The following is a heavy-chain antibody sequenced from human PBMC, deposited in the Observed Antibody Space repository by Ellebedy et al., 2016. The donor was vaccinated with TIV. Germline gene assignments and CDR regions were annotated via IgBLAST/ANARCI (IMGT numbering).Heavy chain of an antibody. CDR1: GYTFTSYY. D-gene: IGHD3-22*01. Sequence: AASVKVSCKASGYTFTSYYMHWVRQAPGQGLELMGIINPSGGSTSYAKKFQGRVNMTRDTSTSTVYMELSSLRSEDTAVYYCARDSYDSSGFDCWGQGTLVTVSS. J-gene: IGHJ4*02. CDR2: INPSGGST. V-gene: IGHV1-46*01. CDR3: ARDSYDSSGFDC.